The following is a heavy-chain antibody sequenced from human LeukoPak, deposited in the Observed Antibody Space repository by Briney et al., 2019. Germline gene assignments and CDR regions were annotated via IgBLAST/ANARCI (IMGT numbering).Heavy chain of an antibody. J-gene: IGHJ6*03. D-gene: IGHD5-18*01. CDR2: IRYDGSNK. Sequence: GGALRLSCSASGFTFSSYGMHWGRQAPGKGLEGVAFIRYDGSNKYYADSVKGRFTISRDNSKNTLYLQMNSLRAEDTAVYYCAKDPLSYNYYYYYMDVWGKGTTVTVSS. V-gene: IGHV3-30*02. CDR3: AKDPLSYNYYYYYMDV. CDR1: GFTFSSYG.